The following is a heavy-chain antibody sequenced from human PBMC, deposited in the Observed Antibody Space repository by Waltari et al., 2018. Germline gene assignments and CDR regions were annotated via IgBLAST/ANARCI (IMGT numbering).Heavy chain of an antibody. V-gene: IGHV3-30-3*01. CDR2: ISFDGYNQ. D-gene: IGHD2-2*02. CDR1: GFAFNSYA. Sequence: QVQLVESGGGVVQPGRSLRLSCAASGFAFNSYAIHWVRQAPGKGLEWVAVISFDGYNQNYADSVSGRFTISKDSSRRTVYLQMNSLRPDDTAVYYCARVGYCSSTGCYTSGAFDYWGQGTPVIVSS. CDR3: ARVGYCSSTGCYTSGAFDY. J-gene: IGHJ4*02.